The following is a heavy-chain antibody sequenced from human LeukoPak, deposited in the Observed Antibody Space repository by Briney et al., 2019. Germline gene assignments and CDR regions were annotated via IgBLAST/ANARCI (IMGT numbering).Heavy chain of an antibody. CDR2: IIPIFGTA. J-gene: IGHJ6*02. D-gene: IGHD4-11*01. CDR1: GGTFSSYA. Sequence: AASVKVSCKASGGTFSSYAISWVRQAPGQGLEWMGGIIPIFGTANYAQKFQGRVTITADESTSTAYMELSSLRSEDTAVYYCGSSIAETTVTPLFYGMDVWGQGTTVTVSS. V-gene: IGHV1-69*13. CDR3: GSSIAETTVTPLFYGMDV.